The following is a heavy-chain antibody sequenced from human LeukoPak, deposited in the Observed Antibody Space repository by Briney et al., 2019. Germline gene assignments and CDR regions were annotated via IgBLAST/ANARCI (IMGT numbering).Heavy chain of an antibody. V-gene: IGHV4-59*05. D-gene: IGHD6-13*01. J-gene: IGHJ4*02. Sequence: SETLSLTCTVSGGSISSYYWSWIRQPPGKGLEWIGSIYYSGSTYYNPSLKSRVTISVDTSKNQFSLKLSSVTAADTAVYYCAKGRLGAGDALDYWGQGTLVTVSS. CDR3: AKGRLGAGDALDY. CDR1: GGSISSYY. CDR2: IYYSGST.